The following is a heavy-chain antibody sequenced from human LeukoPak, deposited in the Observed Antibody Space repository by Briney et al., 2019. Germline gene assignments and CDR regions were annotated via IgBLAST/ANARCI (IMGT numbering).Heavy chain of an antibody. CDR1: GFTFSSYG. Sequence: PGGSLRLSCAASGFTFSSYGMHWVRQAPGKGLEWVAVILSDGSKEFYTDSVKGRFTISRDNSKNTLYLQMNSLRAEDTAVYYCAREYYYGSGSYHNWFDPWGQGTLVTVSS. CDR2: ILSDGSKE. D-gene: IGHD3-10*01. J-gene: IGHJ5*02. CDR3: AREYYYGSGSYHNWFDP. V-gene: IGHV3-33*01.